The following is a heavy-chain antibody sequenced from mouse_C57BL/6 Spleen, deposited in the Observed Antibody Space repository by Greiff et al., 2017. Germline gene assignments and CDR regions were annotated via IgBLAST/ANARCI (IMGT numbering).Heavy chain of an antibody. CDR2: IYPRSGNT. CDR3: ARDWDGGYFDV. Sequence: QVQLKQSGAELARPGASEKLSCKASGYTFTSYGISWVKQRTGQGLEWIGEIYPRSGNTYYNEKFKGKATLTADKSSSTAYMELRSLTSEDSAVYFCARDWDGGYFDVWGTGTTVTVSS. D-gene: IGHD4-1*01. J-gene: IGHJ1*03. V-gene: IGHV1-81*01. CDR1: GYTFTSYG.